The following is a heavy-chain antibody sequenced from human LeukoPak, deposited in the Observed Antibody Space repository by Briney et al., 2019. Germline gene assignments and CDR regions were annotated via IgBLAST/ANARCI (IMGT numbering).Heavy chain of an antibody. V-gene: IGHV1-69*01. Sequence: SVKVSCKASGGTFSSYAISWVRQAPGQGLEWMGGIIPIFGTANYAQKFQGRVTITADESMSTAYMELSSLRSEDTAVYYCATGGTGTPDDYWGQGTLVTVSS. CDR2: IIPIFGTA. D-gene: IGHD4-11*01. J-gene: IGHJ4*02. CDR1: GGTFSSYA. CDR3: ATGGTGTPDDY.